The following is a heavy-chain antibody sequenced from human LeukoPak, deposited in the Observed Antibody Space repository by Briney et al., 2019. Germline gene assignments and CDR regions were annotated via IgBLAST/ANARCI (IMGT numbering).Heavy chain of an antibody. CDR3: AKITDRNWFDP. CDR1: GFTVSSNY. V-gene: IGHV3-53*01. Sequence: GGSLRLSCAASGFTVSSNYMSWVRQAPGKGLEWVLVIYSGGSTYYADSVKGRFTISRDNSKNTLYLQMNSLRAEDTAVYYCAKITDRNWFDPWGQGTLVTVSS. J-gene: IGHJ5*02. CDR2: IYSGGST. D-gene: IGHD5-24*01.